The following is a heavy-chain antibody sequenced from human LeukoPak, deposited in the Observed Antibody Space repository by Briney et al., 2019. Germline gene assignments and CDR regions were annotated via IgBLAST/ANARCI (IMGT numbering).Heavy chain of an antibody. D-gene: IGHD2-15*01. CDR1: GYTFTSYY. CDR2: INPSGGST. Sequence: ASVKVSFKASGYTFTSYYMHWVRQAPGQGLEWMGIINPSGGSTSYAQKFQGRVTMTRDTSTSTVYMELSSLRSEDTAVYYCAIYCSGGSCLLRDFDYWGQGTLVTVSS. V-gene: IGHV1-46*01. J-gene: IGHJ4*02. CDR3: AIYCSGGSCLLRDFDY.